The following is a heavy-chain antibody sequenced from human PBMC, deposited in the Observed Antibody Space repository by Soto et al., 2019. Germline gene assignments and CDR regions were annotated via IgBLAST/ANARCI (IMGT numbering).Heavy chain of an antibody. Sequence: GGSLRLSCAASGFTFSNYIMHWVRQAPGKGLEWVAIILHDGNNKYYADSVTGRFTISRDNFEHTLYLQMNSLRAEDTAVYYCAKDSRDTMIRGIIIPPGYWGQGTLVTVSS. J-gene: IGHJ4*02. CDR3: AKDSRDTMIRGIIIPPGY. V-gene: IGHV3-30-3*01. CDR1: GFTFSNYI. D-gene: IGHD3-10*01. CDR2: ILHDGNNK.